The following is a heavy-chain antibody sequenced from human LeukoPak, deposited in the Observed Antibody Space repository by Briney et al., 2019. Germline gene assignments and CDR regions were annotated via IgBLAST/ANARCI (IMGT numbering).Heavy chain of an antibody. J-gene: IGHJ5*02. CDR2: IYYSGST. V-gene: IGHV4-39*01. Sequence: KPSETLSLTCTVSGGSISSSSYYWGWIRQPPGKGLEWIGSIYYSGSTYYNPSLKSRVTISVDTSKNQFSLKLSSVTAADTAVYYCARTNAVVPAAIPDWFDPWGQGTLVTVSS. D-gene: IGHD2-2*02. CDR1: GGSISSSSYY. CDR3: ARTNAVVPAAIPDWFDP.